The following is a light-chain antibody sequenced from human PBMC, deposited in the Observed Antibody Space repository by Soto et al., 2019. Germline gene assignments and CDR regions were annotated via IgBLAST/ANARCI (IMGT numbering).Light chain of an antibody. V-gene: IGKV1-5*01. CDR3: QQYENLPT. Sequence: DIQMTQSPSTLSASVGDSVTITCRASQSISTWLAWYQQKAGKAPKLLIYDASNLEAGVPSRFRGSGSGTDFTFTISRLQPEDIATYYCQQYENLPTFGQGTRLEIK. J-gene: IGKJ5*01. CDR1: QSISTW. CDR2: DAS.